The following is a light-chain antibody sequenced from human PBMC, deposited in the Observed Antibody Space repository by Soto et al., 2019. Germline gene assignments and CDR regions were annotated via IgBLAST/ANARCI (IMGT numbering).Light chain of an antibody. V-gene: IGKV1-39*01. CDR2: GAS. J-gene: IGKJ4*01. Sequence: DIQMTQSPSSLSASVGDRLTFHCRASQSISTYLNWYEQKPGKAPNLLIYGASNLQSGVPSRFSGGGSGTDFTLTISSLQPEDFGTYYCQQSYTSPVTFGGGTKVDIK. CDR3: QQSYTSPVT. CDR1: QSISTY.